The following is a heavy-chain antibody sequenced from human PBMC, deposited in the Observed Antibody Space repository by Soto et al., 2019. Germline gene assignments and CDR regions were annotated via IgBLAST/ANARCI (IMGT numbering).Heavy chain of an antibody. J-gene: IGHJ2*01. CDR2: ITPMFGTA. D-gene: IGHD6-19*01. CDR3: AQALGLAVAGPGRFDL. Sequence: QVQLVQSGAEVKKYGSSVKVSCKASGGTFSKYAISWVRQAPGQGLEWMGGITPMFGTANYAQRFQGRVTSTXXEXTXXAYMQLNSLRSDDTAVYYCAQALGLAVAGPGRFDLWGRGTLVTVSS. CDR1: GGTFSKYA. V-gene: IGHV1-69*05.